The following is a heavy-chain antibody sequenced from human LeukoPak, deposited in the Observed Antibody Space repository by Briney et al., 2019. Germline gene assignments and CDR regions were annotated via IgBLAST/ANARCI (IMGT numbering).Heavy chain of an antibody. CDR1: GFTFDDYA. J-gene: IGHJ4*02. CDR2: ISWNSGSI. V-gene: IGHV3-9*01. CDR3: ANGYSSSWYVPYFDY. Sequence: PGRSLRLSCAASGFTFDDYAMHWVRQAPGKGLEWVSGISWNSGSIGYADSVKGRFTISRDNAKSSLYLQMNSLRAEDTALYYCANGYSSSWYVPYFDYWGQGTLVTVSS. D-gene: IGHD6-13*01.